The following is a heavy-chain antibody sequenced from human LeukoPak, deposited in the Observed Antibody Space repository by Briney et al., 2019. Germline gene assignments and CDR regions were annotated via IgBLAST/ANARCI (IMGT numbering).Heavy chain of an antibody. J-gene: IGHJ4*02. D-gene: IGHD3-3*01. CDR1: GFTFSSYA. Sequence: GGSLRLSCAASGFTFSSYAMSWVRQAPGKGLEWVLGISGSGGSTYYADSVKGRFTISRDNSKNTLYLQMNSLRAEDTAVYYCAKDRSGYNLGLFDYWGQGTLVAVSS. CDR2: ISGSGGST. CDR3: AKDRSGYNLGLFDY. V-gene: IGHV3-23*01.